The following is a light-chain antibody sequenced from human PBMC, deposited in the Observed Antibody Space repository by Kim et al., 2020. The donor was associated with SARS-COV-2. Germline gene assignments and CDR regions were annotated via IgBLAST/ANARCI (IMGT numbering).Light chain of an antibody. CDR1: SLRSYY. J-gene: IGLJ2*01. CDR3: NSRDSSGNHLWI. V-gene: IGLV3-19*01. Sequence: LGPTVRITCQGDSLRSYYASWYQQKPGQAPVLVMYGKNNRPSGIPDRFSGSSSGNTASLTITGAQAEDEADYYCNSRDSSGNHLWIFGGGTQLTVL. CDR2: GKN.